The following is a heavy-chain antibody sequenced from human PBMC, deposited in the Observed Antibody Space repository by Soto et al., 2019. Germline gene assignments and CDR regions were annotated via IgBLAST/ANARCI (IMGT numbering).Heavy chain of an antibody. D-gene: IGHD4-17*01. CDR1: GGSISGYY. Sequence: SETLSLTCTVSGGSISGYYWTWIRQSPGKGLEYIGYIYSGNTYYNPSLKSRVTISVDRSKNQFSLKLSSVTAADTAVYYCARSQTTVTSYDYWGQGTLVTVSS. CDR3: ARSQTTVTSYDY. J-gene: IGHJ4*02. V-gene: IGHV4-59*12. CDR2: IYSGNT.